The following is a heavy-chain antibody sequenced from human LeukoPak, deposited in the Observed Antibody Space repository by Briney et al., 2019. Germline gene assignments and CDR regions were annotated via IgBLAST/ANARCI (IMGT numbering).Heavy chain of an antibody. Sequence: SETLSLTCTVSGASITSSSYYWGWIRQPPGKGLEWIGSNYYSGNTYRNPSLKSRVTISVDTSKKQFSLRPSSVTAADTAVYYCARQLLIFDSSAFDFWGQGTLVTVSS. CDR1: GASITSSSYY. CDR3: ARQLLIFDSSAFDF. D-gene: IGHD3-22*01. CDR2: NYYSGNT. J-gene: IGHJ4*02. V-gene: IGHV4-39*01.